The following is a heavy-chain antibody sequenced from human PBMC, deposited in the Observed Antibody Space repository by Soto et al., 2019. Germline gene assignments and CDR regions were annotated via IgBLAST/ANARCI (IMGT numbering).Heavy chain of an antibody. D-gene: IGHD2-2*01. V-gene: IGHV4-39*01. CDR1: GGSISSSSYY. CDR2: IYYSGST. CDR3: ARHRTEEDIVVVPAAVETDY. Sequence: SETLSLTCTVSGGSISSSSYYWGWIRQPPGKGLEWIGSIYYSGSTYYNPSLKSRVTISGDTSKNQFSLKLSSVTAADTAVYYCARHRTEEDIVVVPAAVETDYWGQGTLVTVSS. J-gene: IGHJ4*02.